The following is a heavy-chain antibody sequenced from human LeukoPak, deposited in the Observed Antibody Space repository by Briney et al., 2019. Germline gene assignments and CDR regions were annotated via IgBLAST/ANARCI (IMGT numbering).Heavy chain of an antibody. J-gene: IGHJ5*02. D-gene: IGHD2-2*01. CDR1: GFTFSSYG. CDR3: AKSDIIVVSDAKGNWFDP. CDR2: IRYDGSNK. V-gene: IGHV3-30*02. Sequence: GGSLRLSCAASGFTFSSYGMHWVRQAPGKGLEWVAFIRYDGSNKYYADSVKGRFTISRDNSKNTLYLQMNNLRTEDMAVYYCAKSDIIVVSDAKGNWFDPWGQGSLVTVSS.